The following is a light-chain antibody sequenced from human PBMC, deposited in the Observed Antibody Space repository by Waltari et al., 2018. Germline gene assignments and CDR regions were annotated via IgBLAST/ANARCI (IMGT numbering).Light chain of an antibody. CDR3: QSYDSSLSGSI. Sequence: QSVLTQPPSVSGAPGQRVTISCTGRSPNIGAGYAVHCYQQLPGTAPQLLIYDNINRPAGVPDRFSGSRSGTSASLAITGLQAEDEAQYYCQSYDSSLSGSIFGGGTKLTVL. CDR1: SPNIGAGYA. J-gene: IGLJ2*01. V-gene: IGLV1-40*01. CDR2: DNI.